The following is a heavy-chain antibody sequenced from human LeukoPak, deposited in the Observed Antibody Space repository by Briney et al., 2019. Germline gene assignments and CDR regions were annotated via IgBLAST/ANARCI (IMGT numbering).Heavy chain of an antibody. Sequence: GGSLRLSCAASGFTFSSYWMSWVRQAPGKGLEGVANIKEDGGEKYSVDSVKGRFTISRDNAMNSLYLQMNSLRAEDTAVYYCAELGITMIGGVWGKGTTVTISS. V-gene: IGHV3-7*01. J-gene: IGHJ6*04. CDR2: IKEDGGEK. CDR1: GFTFSSYW. D-gene: IGHD3-10*02. CDR3: AELGITMIGGV.